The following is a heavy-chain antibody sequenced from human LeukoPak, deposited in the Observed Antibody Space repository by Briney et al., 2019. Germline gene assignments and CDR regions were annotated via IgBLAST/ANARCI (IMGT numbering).Heavy chain of an antibody. V-gene: IGHV3-11*01. CDR1: GFTFSDYY. J-gene: IGHJ4*02. Sequence: PGGSLRLSCAASGFTFSDYYMSWIRQAPGKGLEWVSGISGSDTTTYSADSVKGRFTISRDDSQNTLYLQMNSLRAEDTAIYYCARVSALRSSGWFGVFDIWGQGTLVTVSS. CDR3: ARVSALRSSGWFGVFDI. D-gene: IGHD6-13*01. CDR2: ISGSDTTT.